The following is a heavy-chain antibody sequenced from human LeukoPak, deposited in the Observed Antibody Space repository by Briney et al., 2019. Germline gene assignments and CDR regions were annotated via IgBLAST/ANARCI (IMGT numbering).Heavy chain of an antibody. D-gene: IGHD4-11*01. CDR2: IYYSGST. CDR1: GGSISSYY. V-gene: IGHV4-59*01. J-gene: IGHJ6*02. CDR3: ARAAVTTYYYYGMDV. Sequence: KPSETLSLTCTVSGGSISSYYWSWIRQPPGKGLEWIGYIYYSGSTNYNPSLKSRVTISVDTSKNQFSLKLSSVTAADTAVYYCARAAVTTYYYYGMDVWDQGTTVTVSS.